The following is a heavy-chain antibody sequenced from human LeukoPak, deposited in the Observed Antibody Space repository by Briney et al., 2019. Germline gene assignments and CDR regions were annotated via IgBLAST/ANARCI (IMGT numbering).Heavy chain of an antibody. CDR1: GGTFSSYA. D-gene: IGHD1-1*01. J-gene: IGHJ4*02. CDR3: ALGTPLLGY. CDR2: IIPILGIA. Sequence: SVKVSCKASGGTFSSYAISWVRQAPGQGLEWMGRIIPILGIANYAQKFQGRVTITADKSTSTAYMELSSLRSEDTAMYYCALGTPLLGYWGQGTLVTVSS. V-gene: IGHV1-69*04.